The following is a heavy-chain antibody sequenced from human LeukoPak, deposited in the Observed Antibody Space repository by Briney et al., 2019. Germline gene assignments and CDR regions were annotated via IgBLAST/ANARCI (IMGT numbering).Heavy chain of an antibody. D-gene: IGHD6-13*01. CDR3: ARVRGIAAAGNWFDP. J-gene: IGHJ5*02. Sequence: ASVKVSCKASGYTFTGYYMHWVRQAPGQGLEWMGWINPNSGGTNYAQKFQGRVTMTRDTSISPAYMELSRLRSDDTAVYYCARVRGIAAAGNWFDPWGQGTLVTVSS. CDR1: GYTFTGYY. CDR2: INPNSGGT. V-gene: IGHV1-2*02.